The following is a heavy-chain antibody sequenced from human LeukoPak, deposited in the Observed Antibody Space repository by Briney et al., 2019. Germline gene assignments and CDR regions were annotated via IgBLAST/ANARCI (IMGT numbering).Heavy chain of an antibody. Sequence: GGSLRLSCAASGFTFSSYPMHWVRQAPGKGLEWVSYMSSSGSTIYYADSVKGRFTISRDNAKNSLYLQMNSLRAEDTAVYYCARESRQWLVLGGVDYWGQGTLVTVSS. CDR2: MSSSGSTI. V-gene: IGHV3-48*04. D-gene: IGHD6-19*01. CDR3: ARESRQWLVLGGVDY. CDR1: GFTFSSYP. J-gene: IGHJ4*02.